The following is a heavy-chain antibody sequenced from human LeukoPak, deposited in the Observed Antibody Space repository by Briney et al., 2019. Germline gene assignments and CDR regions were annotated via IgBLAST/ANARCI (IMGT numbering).Heavy chain of an antibody. D-gene: IGHD4-17*01. V-gene: IGHV1-46*01. Sequence: ASVKVSCKASGYTFTSYDINWVRQATGQGLEWMGIINPSGGSTSYAQKFQGRVTMTRDMSTSTVYMELSSLRSEDTAVYYCAREGTYGDYVWFDPWGQGTLVTVSS. CDR3: AREGTYGDYVWFDP. J-gene: IGHJ5*02. CDR2: INPSGGST. CDR1: GYTFTSYD.